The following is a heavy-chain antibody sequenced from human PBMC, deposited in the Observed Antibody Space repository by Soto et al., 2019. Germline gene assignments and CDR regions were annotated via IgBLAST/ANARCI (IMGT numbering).Heavy chain of an antibody. J-gene: IGHJ3*02. D-gene: IGHD1-26*01. Sequence: ASVKVSCKASGYTFTSYYMHWVRQAPGQGLEWMGIINPSGGSTSYAQKFQGRVTMTRDTSTGTVYMELSSLRSEDTAVYYCASPTSGKSAFDIWGQGTMVTVSS. CDR1: GYTFTSYY. CDR2: INPSGGST. V-gene: IGHV1-46*01. CDR3: ASPTSGKSAFDI.